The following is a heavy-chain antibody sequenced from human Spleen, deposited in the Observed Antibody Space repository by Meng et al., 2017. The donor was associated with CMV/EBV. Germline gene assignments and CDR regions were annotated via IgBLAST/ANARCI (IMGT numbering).Heavy chain of an antibody. V-gene: IGHV3-53*01. J-gene: IGHJ4*02. CDR1: GFFVDTHY. CDR2: MSSGGTT. CDR3: ARDLDMGYFDL. Sequence: GESLKISCAASGFFVDTHYINWLRQAPGKGLEWVSLMSSGGTTYSADSVRGRFTISRDNSKNTLWLQMNGLRDEDTAVYYCARDLDMGYFDLWGQGMLVTVSS.